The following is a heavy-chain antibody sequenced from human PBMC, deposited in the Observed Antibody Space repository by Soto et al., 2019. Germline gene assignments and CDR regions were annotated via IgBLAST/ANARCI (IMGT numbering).Heavy chain of an antibody. D-gene: IGHD3-10*01. CDR3: ARGYYYSSGSVATSYHYNGMDV. CDR1: GGTFRNYG. V-gene: IGHV1-69*13. Sequence: SVKVSCKASGGTFRNYGVSWVRQAPGQGLEWMGGIIPAFGSTKYAQRFQGRVTITADESTSTAYMELSSLRSEDTAVYFCARGYYYSSGSVATSYHYNGMDVWGQGTTVTVSS. CDR2: IIPAFGST. J-gene: IGHJ6*02.